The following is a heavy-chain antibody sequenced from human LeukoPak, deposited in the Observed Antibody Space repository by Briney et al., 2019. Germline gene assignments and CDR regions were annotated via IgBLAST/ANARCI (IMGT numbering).Heavy chain of an antibody. CDR2: IWYDGSDK. V-gene: IGHV3-30*19. Sequence: GGSLRLSCAASGFTFTSYGMHWVRQAPGKGLEWVAVIWYDGSDKYYADSVKGRFTISRDNSKNTLYLQMNSLRAEDTAVYYCARSMITFGGVTVPFDYWGQGTLVTVFS. D-gene: IGHD3-16*02. CDR1: GFTFTSYG. J-gene: IGHJ4*02. CDR3: ARSMITFGGVTVPFDY.